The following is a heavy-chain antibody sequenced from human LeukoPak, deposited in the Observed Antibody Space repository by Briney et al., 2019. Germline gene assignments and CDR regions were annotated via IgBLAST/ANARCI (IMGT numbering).Heavy chain of an antibody. Sequence: GGSLRLSCATSGFTFSAYSMNWVRQAPGKGLEWVSAISGSGGSTYYADSVKGRFTISRDNSKNTLFLQMNSLRAEDTAVYYCARRRGLELLYYYYMDVWGKGTTVTVSS. V-gene: IGHV3-23*01. CDR1: GFTFSAYS. CDR3: ARRRGLELLYYYYMDV. D-gene: IGHD1-7*01. CDR2: ISGSGGST. J-gene: IGHJ6*03.